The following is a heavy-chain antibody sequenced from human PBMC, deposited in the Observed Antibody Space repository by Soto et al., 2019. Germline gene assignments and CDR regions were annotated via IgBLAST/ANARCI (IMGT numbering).Heavy chain of an antibody. Sequence: GGSLRLSCAASGFTFGSYWMSWVRQAPGKGLEWLATIKMDASEKKYVDSVKGRFTISRDNSRNTLYLQMNSLRPEDTALYYCARVYSSLDYGIDYWGQGTPVTVSS. CDR2: IKMDASEK. D-gene: IGHD6-19*01. CDR1: GFTFGSYW. V-gene: IGHV3-7*04. CDR3: ARVYSSLDYGIDY. J-gene: IGHJ4*02.